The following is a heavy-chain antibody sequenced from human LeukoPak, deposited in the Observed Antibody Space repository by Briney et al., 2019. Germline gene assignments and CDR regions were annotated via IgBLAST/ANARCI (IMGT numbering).Heavy chain of an antibody. CDR2: IKFDGSEI. CDR3: TRDLNHDSSG. J-gene: IGHJ4*02. CDR1: GFSLRHYW. Sequence: GGSLPLSCAASGFSLRHYWLTWVRQPPPKGLECVGIIKFDGSEIYYLDSVRGRFSISRDNAKNSLYLQMNSLRVEDTGVYYCTRDLNHDSSGWGQGTLVTVSS. V-gene: IGHV3-7*01. D-gene: IGHD3-22*01.